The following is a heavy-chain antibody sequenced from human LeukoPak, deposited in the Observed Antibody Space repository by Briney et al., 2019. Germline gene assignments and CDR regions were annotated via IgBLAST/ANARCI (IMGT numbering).Heavy chain of an antibody. Sequence: PETPSDTRTVFGGSLSSFYWSWIRQPARKRLEWIGRIYTSGITNYNPSLKSRFTMSVDTPKNQCSLTPISETAADTPVYYFARGDAMGGDDAFDIRGQGTMVTVSS. V-gene: IGHV4-4*07. CDR1: GGSLSSFY. J-gene: IGHJ3*02. D-gene: IGHD3-16*01. CDR3: ARGDAMGGDDAFDI. CDR2: IYTSGIT.